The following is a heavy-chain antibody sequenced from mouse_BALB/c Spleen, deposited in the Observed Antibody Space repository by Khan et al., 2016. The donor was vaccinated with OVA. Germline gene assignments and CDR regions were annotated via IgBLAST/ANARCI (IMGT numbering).Heavy chain of an antibody. Sequence: QVRLQQSGAELVRPGTSVKVSCKASGYAFTNYLIEWVKQRPGQGLEWIGVINPGSGGTNYNEKFKGKATLTADKSSNTAYMQLSSLTSAVSAVYFCTRGGFGGFAYWGQGTLVTVSA. CDR1: GYAFTNYL. CDR2: INPGSGGT. CDR3: TRGGFGGFAY. D-gene: IGHD3-1*01. J-gene: IGHJ3*01. V-gene: IGHV1-54*01.